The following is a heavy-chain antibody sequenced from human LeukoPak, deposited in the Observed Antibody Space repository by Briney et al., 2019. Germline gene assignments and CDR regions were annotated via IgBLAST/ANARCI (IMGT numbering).Heavy chain of an antibody. D-gene: IGHD6-19*01. J-gene: IGHJ4*02. CDR2: IWYDGSNK. CDR3: ARTIAVAGPYYFDY. CDR1: GFTFSSSG. Sequence: GGSLRLSCAASGFTFSSSGMHWVRQAPGKGLEWVAVIWYDGSNKYYAESVKGRFTVSRDNSKNTLFLQMNSLRADDTAVYYCARTIAVAGPYYFDYWGQGTLVTVSS. V-gene: IGHV3-33*08.